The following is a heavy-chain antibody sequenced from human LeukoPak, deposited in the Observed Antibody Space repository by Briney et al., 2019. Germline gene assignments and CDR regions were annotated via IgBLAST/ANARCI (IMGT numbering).Heavy chain of an antibody. CDR1: GSSISSYY. CDR3: ARDLGYSSGLDY. CDR2: IYYSGST. Sequence: PSETLSLTCTVSGSSISSYYWSWIRQPPGKGLEWIGYIYYSGSTNYNPSLKSRVTISVDTSKNQFSLKLSSVTAADTAVYYCARDLGYSSGLDYWGQGTLVTVSS. D-gene: IGHD6-19*01. J-gene: IGHJ4*02. V-gene: IGHV4-59*01.